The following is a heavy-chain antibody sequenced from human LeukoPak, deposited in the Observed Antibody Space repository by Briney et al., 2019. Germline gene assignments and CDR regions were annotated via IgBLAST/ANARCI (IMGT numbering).Heavy chain of an antibody. CDR1: GGSISSYY. CDR2: IYTSGST. J-gene: IGHJ6*03. V-gene: IGHV4-4*07. D-gene: IGHD3-10*01. CDR3: ARDQYDYYGSGSLPGYMDV. Sequence: SETLSLTCTVSGGSISSYYWSWIRQPAGKGLEWIGRIYTSGSTNYNPSPKSRVTMSVDTSKNQFSLKLSSVTAADTAVYYCARDQYDYYGSGSLPGYMDVWGKGTTVTVSS.